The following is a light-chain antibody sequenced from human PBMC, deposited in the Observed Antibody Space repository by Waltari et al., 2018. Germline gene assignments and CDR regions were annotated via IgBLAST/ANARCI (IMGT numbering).Light chain of an antibody. CDR2: WAS. V-gene: IGKV4-1*01. Sequence: DIVMTQSPDSLAVSLGERATINCKSSQSVLYSSDNENLLAWYQQKPGQPPKLLIYWASARESGVPDRFSGSGSGTDFTLTISSLQAEDVAVYYCQQYHTTPFTFGQGTRLEIK. J-gene: IGKJ5*01. CDR3: QQYHTTPFT. CDR1: QSVLYSSDNENL.